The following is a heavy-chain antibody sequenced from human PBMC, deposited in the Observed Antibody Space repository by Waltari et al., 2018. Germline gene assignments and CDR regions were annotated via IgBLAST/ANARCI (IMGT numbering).Heavy chain of an antibody. D-gene: IGHD3-3*01. CDR3: ARGKYYDFWSGYSPDYYYYYMDV. CDR1: GYTFTSYG. Sequence: QVQLVQSGAEVKKPGASVKVSCKASGYTFTSYGISWVRQAPGQGLEWMGWISAYNGNTNYAPKLQGRVTMTTDTSTSTAYMELRSLRSDDTAVYYCARGKYYDFWSGYSPDYYYYYMDVWGKGTTVTVSS. V-gene: IGHV1-18*01. CDR2: ISAYNGNT. J-gene: IGHJ6*03.